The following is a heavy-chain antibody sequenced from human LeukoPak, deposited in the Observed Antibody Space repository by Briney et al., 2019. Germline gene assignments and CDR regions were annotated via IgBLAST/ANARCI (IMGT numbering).Heavy chain of an antibody. V-gene: IGHV1-58*02. CDR3: AKATVTSIESNFDY. CDR1: GFTFTSSA. J-gene: IGHJ4*02. Sequence: SVKVSCKASGFTFTSSAMQWVRQARGQRLEWIGWIVVGSGNTNYAQKFQERVTITRDMSTSTAYMELSSLRSEDTAVYYCAKATVTSIESNFDYWGQGTLVTVSS. D-gene: IGHD4-17*01. CDR2: IVVGSGNT.